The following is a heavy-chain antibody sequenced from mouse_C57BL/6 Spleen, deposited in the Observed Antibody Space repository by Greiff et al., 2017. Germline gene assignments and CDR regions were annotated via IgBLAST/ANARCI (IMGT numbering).Heavy chain of an antibody. J-gene: IGHJ3*01. Sequence: EVKVEESGGGLVQPGGSMKLSCVASGFTFSNYWMNWVRQSPEKGLEWVAQIRLKSDNYATHYAESVKGRFTISRDDSKSSVYLQMNNLRAEDTGIYYCTGLGRGAYWGQGTLVTVSA. V-gene: IGHV6-3*01. CDR2: IRLKSDNYAT. CDR3: TGLGRGAY. D-gene: IGHD4-1*01. CDR1: GFTFSNYW.